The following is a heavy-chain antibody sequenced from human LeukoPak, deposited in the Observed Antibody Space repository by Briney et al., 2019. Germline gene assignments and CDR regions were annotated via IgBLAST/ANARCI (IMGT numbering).Heavy chain of an antibody. CDR2: INHSGST. CDR3: ARHGGYDILTGSSGDY. Sequence: SETLSLTCAVYGGSFSGYYWSWIRQPPGKGLEWIGEINHSGSTNYNPSLKSRVTISVDTSKNQFSLKLSSVTAADTAVYYCARHGGYDILTGSSGDYWGQGTLVTVSS. CDR1: GGSFSGYY. J-gene: IGHJ4*02. D-gene: IGHD3-9*01. V-gene: IGHV4-34*01.